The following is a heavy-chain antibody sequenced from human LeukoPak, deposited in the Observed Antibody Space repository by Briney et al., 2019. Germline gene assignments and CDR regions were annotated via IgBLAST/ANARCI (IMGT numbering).Heavy chain of an antibody. V-gene: IGHV3-23*01. CDR1: GFTFSSYA. D-gene: IGHD3-22*01. CDR2: ISGSGGST. J-gene: IGHJ3*02. CDR3: AGGITMIVVVKAFDI. Sequence: GGSLRLSCAASGFTFSSYAMSWVRQAPGKGLEWVSAISGSGGSTYYADSVKGRFTISRDNSKNTLYLQMNSLRAEDTAVYYCAGGITMIVVVKAFDIWGQGTMVTVSS.